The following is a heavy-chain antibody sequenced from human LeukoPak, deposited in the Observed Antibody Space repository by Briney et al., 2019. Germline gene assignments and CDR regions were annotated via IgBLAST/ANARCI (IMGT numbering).Heavy chain of an antibody. D-gene: IGHD6-13*01. CDR3: ARGRSSSWSFDY. Sequence: SETLSLTCTVSGVSINSGDYYWSWIRQPPGKGLEWIEYIHHSGSTYHNPSLQSRVTISIDTSKNQFSLKLSSVTAADTAVYYCARGRSSSWSFDYWGQGTLVTVSS. CDR2: IHHSGST. CDR1: GVSINSGDYY. J-gene: IGHJ4*02. V-gene: IGHV4-30-4*01.